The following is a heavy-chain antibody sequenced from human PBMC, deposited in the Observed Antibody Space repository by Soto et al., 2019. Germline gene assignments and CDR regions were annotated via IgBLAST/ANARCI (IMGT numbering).Heavy chain of an antibody. CDR1: GASVSTGVYY. D-gene: IGHD3-10*02. CDR2: IDNSGAT. J-gene: IGHJ4*01. CDR3: AGAVSDFDVRRYRTSYFDQ. Sequence: SETLSLTCTVSGASVSTGVYYWTWILQHPGKGLEWIGYIDNSGATYYNPSLTGRVGISVDTSKNQFSLNLQSLTAADTAFYYCAGAVSDFDVRRYRTSYFDQWGHGILVTVSS. V-gene: IGHV4-31*03.